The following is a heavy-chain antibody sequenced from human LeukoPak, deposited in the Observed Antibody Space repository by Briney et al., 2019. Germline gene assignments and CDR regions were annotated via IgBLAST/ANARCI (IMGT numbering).Heavy chain of an antibody. V-gene: IGHV3-64D*06. CDR2: INPSGSFV. CDR3: VREMGSGTHYCLEF. CDR1: GFTFSSSP. Sequence: GGSLRLSCSASGFTFSSSPMHWVRQAPGKGLEYVSSINPSGSFVSYADFAKGRFTISRDNWRNTLHLQMSSLTPDDTAIYYCVREMGSGTHYCLEFWGQGALVTVSA. J-gene: IGHJ4*02. D-gene: IGHD3-10*01.